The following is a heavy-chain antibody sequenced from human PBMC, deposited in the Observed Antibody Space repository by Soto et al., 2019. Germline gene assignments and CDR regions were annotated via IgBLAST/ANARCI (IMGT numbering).Heavy chain of an antibody. D-gene: IGHD6-13*01. CDR3: AREVAADGTFREDVFDI. CDR1: GGTFSNHA. J-gene: IGHJ3*02. CDR2: IIPIFTTT. V-gene: IGHV1-69*12. Sequence: QVHLVQSGAEVKKPGSSVKVSCKASGGTFSNHAINWVRQAPGQGLEWMGRIIPIFTTTNYAQKFQGRVTITAAXSXIXXYMELSSLKHDDTAVYYCAREVAADGTFREDVFDIWGQGTLVTVSS.